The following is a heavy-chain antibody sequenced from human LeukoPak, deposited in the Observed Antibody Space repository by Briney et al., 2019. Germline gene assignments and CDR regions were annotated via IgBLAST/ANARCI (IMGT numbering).Heavy chain of an antibody. CDR2: IYYSGNT. V-gene: IGHV4-59*08. J-gene: IGHJ4*02. CDR1: GGSISNYY. Sequence: ASETLSLTCTVSGGSISNYYWSWIRQPPGKGLEWIGYIYYSGNTNYNPSLKSRVTISVDTSKNQFSLKLSSVTAADTAVYYCARTNSGTYYSVDYWGQGTLVTVSS. CDR3: ARTNSGTYYSVDY. D-gene: IGHD1-26*01.